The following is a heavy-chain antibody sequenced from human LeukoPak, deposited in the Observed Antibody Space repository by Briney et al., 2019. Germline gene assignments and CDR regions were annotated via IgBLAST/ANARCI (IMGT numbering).Heavy chain of an antibody. CDR3: ARRNTADASIDF. Sequence: KSSETLSLTRTVSGGSIIGRWWSWVRQPPGKGLEWIGDIFYNGAINDNSPLKGRLTMSLDTSKNQFSLKLSSVTAADTAMYYCARRNTADASIDFWGQGTLVIASS. CDR2: IFYNGAI. D-gene: IGHD2/OR15-2a*01. CDR1: GGSIIGRW. V-gene: IGHV4-59*08. J-gene: IGHJ4*02.